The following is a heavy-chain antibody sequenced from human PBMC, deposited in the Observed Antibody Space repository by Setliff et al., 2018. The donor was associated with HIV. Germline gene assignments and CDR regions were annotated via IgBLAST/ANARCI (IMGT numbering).Heavy chain of an antibody. D-gene: IGHD1-26*01. Sequence: ASVKVSCKESGYTFTTYYIQWVRQAPGQGLEWMGIINPSSNSTNYAQRFQCRVSMTRDTSTSTVYMELSSLRSEDTAVYYCARAHMSVGAWVGDTSRVLFQHWGQGTLVTVSS. J-gene: IGHJ1*01. CDR3: ARAHMSVGAWVGDTSRVLFQH. CDR2: INPSSNST. CDR1: GYTFTTYY. V-gene: IGHV1-46*01.